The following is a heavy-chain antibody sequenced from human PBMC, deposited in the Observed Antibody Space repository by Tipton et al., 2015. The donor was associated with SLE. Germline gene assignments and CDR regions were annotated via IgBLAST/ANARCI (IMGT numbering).Heavy chain of an antibody. CDR1: GFTFSSYA. D-gene: IGHD3-22*01. J-gene: IGHJ4*02. CDR3: AKAARLTGSGYLSASY. Sequence: SLRLSCAASGFTFSSYAMSWVRQAPGKGLEWVSAISGSGGSTYYADSVKGRFTISRDNSKNTLYLQMNSLRAEDTAVYYCAKAARLTGSGYLSASYWGQGTLVTVSS. V-gene: IGHV3-23*01. CDR2: ISGSGGST.